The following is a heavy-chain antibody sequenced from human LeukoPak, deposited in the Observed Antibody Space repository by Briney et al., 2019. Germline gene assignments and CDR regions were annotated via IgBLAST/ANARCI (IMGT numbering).Heavy chain of an antibody. J-gene: IGHJ6*02. CDR1: GGSISSYY. CDR2: IYYSGST. CDR3: ARSPSRGYSGVSAMDV. Sequence: SETLSLTCTVSGGSISSYYWSWIRQTPGKGLEWIGYIYYSGSTNYNPSLKSRVTISVDTSKNQFSLKLSSVTAADTAVYYCARSPSRGYSGVSAMDVWGQGTTVTVSS. D-gene: IGHD5-12*01. V-gene: IGHV4-59*01.